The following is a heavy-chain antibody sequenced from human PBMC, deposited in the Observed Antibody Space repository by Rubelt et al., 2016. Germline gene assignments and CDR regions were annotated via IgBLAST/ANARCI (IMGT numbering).Heavy chain of an antibody. CDR1: A. D-gene: IGHD5-18*01. Sequence: AMHWVRQAPGKGLEYVSAISSNGGSTYYADSVKGRFTISRDNSKNTLYLQMNSLRAEDTAVYYCARETAEDTAATPFDPWGQGTLVTVSS. CDR2: ISSNGGST. J-gene: IGHJ5*02. V-gene: IGHV3-64*04. CDR3: ARETAEDTAATPFDP.